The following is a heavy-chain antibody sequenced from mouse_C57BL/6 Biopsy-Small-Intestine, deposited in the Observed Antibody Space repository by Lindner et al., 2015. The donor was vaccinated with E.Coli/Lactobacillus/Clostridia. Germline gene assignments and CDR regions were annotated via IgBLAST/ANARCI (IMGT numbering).Heavy chain of an antibody. CDR2: IYPRSGNT. J-gene: IGHJ2*01. CDR1: GYTFTSYG. Sequence: QLQESGAELARPGASVKLSCKASGYTFTSYGISWVKQRTGQGLEWIGEIYPRSGNTYYNEKFKGKATLTADKSSSTAYMELRSLTSEDSAVYFCARWDYDHFDYWGQGTTLTVSS. D-gene: IGHD2-4*01. V-gene: IGHV1-81*01. CDR3: ARWDYDHFDY.